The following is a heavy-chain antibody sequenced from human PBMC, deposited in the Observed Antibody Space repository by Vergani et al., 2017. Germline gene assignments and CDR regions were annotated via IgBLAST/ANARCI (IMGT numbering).Heavy chain of an antibody. Sequence: QVQLQESGPGLVRPSETLSLTCTVSGGSLSGYYWNWIRQTPGEGLEWIGDVEDSGYFNYNPSLKTRVSMSSDTSNNQFSLMLSTVTVADTAVYYCARSIVSRNTPDYFDNWGQGTLVTVSS. V-gene: IGHV4-59*01. D-gene: IGHD1-14*01. CDR1: GGSLSGYY. CDR3: ARSIVSRNTPDYFDN. J-gene: IGHJ4*02. CDR2: VEDSGYF.